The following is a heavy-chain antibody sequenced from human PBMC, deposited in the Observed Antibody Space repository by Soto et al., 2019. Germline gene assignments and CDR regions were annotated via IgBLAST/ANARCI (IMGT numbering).Heavy chain of an antibody. CDR3: AARYCSGGVCPFEC. D-gene: IGHD2-8*02. CDR1: DFTFATYS. J-gene: IGHJ4*02. CDR2: ISTNGRAI. Sequence: GGSLRLSCAASDFTFATYSMNWVRQAPGKGLEWVSSISTNGRAIYYADSVKGRFTISRDNAKNSLYLHMNSLGAEDTAVYYCAARYCSGGVCPFECWGQGTQVTVSS. V-gene: IGHV3-21*01.